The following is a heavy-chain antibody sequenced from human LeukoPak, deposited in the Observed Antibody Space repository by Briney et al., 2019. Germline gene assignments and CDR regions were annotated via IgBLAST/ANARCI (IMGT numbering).Heavy chain of an antibody. CDR2: IYYSGST. CDR3: ARHFDN. Sequence: SETLSLTCTVSGGSITSYYWSWIRQPPGKGLEWIGYIYYSGSTNYNPSLKSRVTISVDASKNQFSLKMSSVTAADTAVYYCARHFDNWGQGTLVTVSS. CDR1: GGSITSYY. V-gene: IGHV4-59*08. J-gene: IGHJ4*02.